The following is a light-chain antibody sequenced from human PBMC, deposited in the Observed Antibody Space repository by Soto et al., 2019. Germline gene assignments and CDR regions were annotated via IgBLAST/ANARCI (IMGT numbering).Light chain of an antibody. J-gene: IGKJ5*01. CDR2: DAS. Sequence: EIVLTQPPGTLSLSPGERATLSCRASQSVSSSYLALYQQKPGQAPRLLIYDASNRATGIPARFSGSGSGTDFTLTISSLEPEDFAVYYCQQRSNWPTFGQGTRLEI. V-gene: IGKV3-11*01. CDR3: QQRSNWPT. CDR1: QSVSSSY.